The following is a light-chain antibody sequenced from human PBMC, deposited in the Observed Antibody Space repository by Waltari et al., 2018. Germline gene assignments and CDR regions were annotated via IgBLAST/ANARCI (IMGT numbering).Light chain of an antibody. CDR1: NFGSTS. CDR3: QVWDSSIDHYV. Sequence: SYVLTQPPSVSVAPGQTARITCGGDNFGSTSVHWYPQKQPQAPVLVVYDDTDRPSGIPERFSGSTSGNTATLTISGVEAGDEADYYCQVWDSSIDHYVFGTGTKVTVL. V-gene: IGLV3-21*02. J-gene: IGLJ1*01. CDR2: DDT.